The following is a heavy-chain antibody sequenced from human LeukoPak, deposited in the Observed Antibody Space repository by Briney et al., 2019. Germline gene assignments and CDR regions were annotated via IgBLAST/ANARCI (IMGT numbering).Heavy chain of an antibody. CDR2: INTNTGNP. Sequence: ASVKVSCKASGYTFTSYAMNWVRQAPGQGLEWMGCINTNTGNPTYAQGFTGRFVFSLDTSVSTAYLQISSLKAEDTAVYYCARVINTMVRGAIGYWGQGTLVTVSS. J-gene: IGHJ4*02. CDR3: ARVINTMVRGAIGY. CDR1: GYTFTSYA. V-gene: IGHV7-4-1*02. D-gene: IGHD3-10*01.